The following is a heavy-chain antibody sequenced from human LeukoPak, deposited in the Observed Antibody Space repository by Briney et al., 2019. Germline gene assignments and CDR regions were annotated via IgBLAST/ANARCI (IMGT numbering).Heavy chain of an antibody. J-gene: IGHJ4*02. V-gene: IGHV4-31*03. CDR3: ARGRRETGFDY. CDR1: GGSISSGGYY. CDR2: IYYSGST. Sequence: SEILSLTCTVSGGSISSGGYYWSWIRRHPGKGLEWIGYIYYSGSTYYNPSLKSRVTISVDTSKNQFSLKLSSVTAADTAVYYCARGRRETGFDYWGQGTLVTVSS.